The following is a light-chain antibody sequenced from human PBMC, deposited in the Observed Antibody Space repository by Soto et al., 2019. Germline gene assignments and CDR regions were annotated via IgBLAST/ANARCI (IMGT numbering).Light chain of an antibody. CDR2: AAS. CDR1: QSISSY. J-gene: IGKJ4*01. V-gene: IGKV1-39*01. CDR3: QQSYSGPLT. Sequence: DIQMTQSPSSLSASVGDRVTITCRASQSISSYLNWYQQKPGKAPKVLIYAASSLQSGVPSRFSGIGSGTDFTLSISSLQPEDFATYYGQQSYSGPLTFGGGTKVDIK.